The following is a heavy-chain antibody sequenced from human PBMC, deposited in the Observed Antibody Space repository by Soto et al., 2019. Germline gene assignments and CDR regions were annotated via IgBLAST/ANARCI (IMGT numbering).Heavy chain of an antibody. CDR1: GGTFSSYA. J-gene: IGHJ4*02. V-gene: IGHV1-69*01. Sequence: QVQLVQSGAEVKKPGSSVKVSCKASGGTFSSYAISWVRQAPGQGLEWMGGIIPIFGTANYAQKFQGRVTITGDDPTSTDYMELSSLRSEDTAVYYCARENGGYSGYDTPPRYFDYWGQGTLVTVSS. D-gene: IGHD5-12*01. CDR2: IIPIFGTA. CDR3: ARENGGYSGYDTPPRYFDY.